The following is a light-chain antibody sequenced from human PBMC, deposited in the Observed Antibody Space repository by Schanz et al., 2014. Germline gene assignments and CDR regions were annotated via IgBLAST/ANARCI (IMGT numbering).Light chain of an antibody. J-gene: IGKJ2*01. CDR1: QSVNSY. CDR2: DAS. CDR3: QQYNNWPPYT. V-gene: IGKV3-11*01. Sequence: EIVLTQSPVTLSLYPGERATLSCRASQSVNSYLAWYQQKPGLAPRLLIYDASNRATGIPARFSGSGSGTDFTLTISSLEPEDFAVYYCQQYNNWPPYTFGQGTKLEIK.